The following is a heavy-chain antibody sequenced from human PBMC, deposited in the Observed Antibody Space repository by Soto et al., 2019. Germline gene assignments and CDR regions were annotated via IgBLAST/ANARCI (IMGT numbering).Heavy chain of an antibody. Sequence: ASVKVSCKASGYTFTSYAMHWVRQAPGQRLEWMGWINAGNGNTKYSQKFQGRVTITRDTSASTAYMELSSLRSEDTAVYYCARSQPFDDAFDIWGQGTMVTVSS. CDR3: ARSQPFDDAFDI. D-gene: IGHD3-3*02. J-gene: IGHJ3*02. CDR1: GYTFTSYA. V-gene: IGHV1-3*01. CDR2: INAGNGNT.